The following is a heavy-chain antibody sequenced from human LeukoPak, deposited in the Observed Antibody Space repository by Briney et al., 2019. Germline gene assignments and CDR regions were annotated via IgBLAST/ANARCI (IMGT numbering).Heavy chain of an antibody. CDR2: IYTSGTI. J-gene: IGHJ6*01. V-gene: IGHV4-4*07. CDR1: GGSFSSFY. D-gene: IGHD2-15*01. CDR3: ARDHDMVNSFYDGMDV. Sequence: SETLSLTCVVSGGSFSSFYWNWFRQHAAERLQGFGRIYTSGTIYYNPSLKSRVTMSIDTSKGQVSLKLSSVTAAGTAVYYCARDHDMVNSFYDGMDVWGQGTTVTVSS.